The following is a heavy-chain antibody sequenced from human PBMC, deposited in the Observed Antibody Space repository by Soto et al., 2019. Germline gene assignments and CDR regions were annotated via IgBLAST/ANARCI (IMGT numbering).Heavy chain of an antibody. D-gene: IGHD3-22*01. CDR2: INPSGGRT. Sequence: ASVKVSCKASGYTFTSYYMHWVRQAPGQGLEWMGIINPSGGRTSYAQKFQGRVTMTRDTSTSTVYMELSSLRSEDTAVYYCARVLFATSGYLSSFGMDVWGQVTTGTVSS. CDR3: ARVLFATSGYLSSFGMDV. V-gene: IGHV1-46*01. J-gene: IGHJ6*02. CDR1: GYTFTSYY.